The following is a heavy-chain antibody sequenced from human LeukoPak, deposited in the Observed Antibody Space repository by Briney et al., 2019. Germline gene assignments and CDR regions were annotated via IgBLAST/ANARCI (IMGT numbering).Heavy chain of an antibody. CDR3: ARGYNWGSPTRNFYYLDV. V-gene: IGHV4-4*07. D-gene: IGHD7-27*01. J-gene: IGHJ4*02. CDR1: GGSISSYY. CDR2: IYTSGST. Sequence: PSETLSLTCTVSGGSISSYYRSWIRQPAGKGLEWIGRIYTSGSTNYNPSLKSRVTMSVDTSKNQFSLKLRSVTAADTAVYYCARGYNWGSPTRNFYYLDVWGQGTLVTVSS.